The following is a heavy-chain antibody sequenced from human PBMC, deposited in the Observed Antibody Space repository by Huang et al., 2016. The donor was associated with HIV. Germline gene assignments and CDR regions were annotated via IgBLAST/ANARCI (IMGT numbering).Heavy chain of an antibody. CDR1: GYTVSEFA. J-gene: IGHJ3*02. CDR3: ATSTPDVGAGVLRSAFDI. V-gene: IGHV1-24*01. CDR2: FDPEEGET. D-gene: IGHD2-15*01. Sequence: QVQLVESGAELKKPGASVRVSCKVSGYTVSEFALHWVRQAPEKGLEWMGGFDPEEGETNYAQRLQGRVTMTEDTSTDTAYMELSSLRPEETAVYYCATSTPDVGAGVLRSAFDIWGQGTMVTVSS.